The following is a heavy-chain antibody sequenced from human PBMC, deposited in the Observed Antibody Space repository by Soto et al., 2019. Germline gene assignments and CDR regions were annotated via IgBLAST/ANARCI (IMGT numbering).Heavy chain of an antibody. V-gene: IGHV3-53*01. CDR1: DLTVSSNY. CDR3: ARVVSYEGADH. D-gene: IGHD2-8*01. J-gene: IGHJ4*02. CDR2: LYSGGRT. Sequence: LRLSCAASDLTVSSNYMAWVRQAPGKGLEWVSLLYSGGRTYYADSVKGRFTISRDDSKDTLYLQMNSLRADDTAVYYCARVVSYEGADHWGQGTLVTVSS.